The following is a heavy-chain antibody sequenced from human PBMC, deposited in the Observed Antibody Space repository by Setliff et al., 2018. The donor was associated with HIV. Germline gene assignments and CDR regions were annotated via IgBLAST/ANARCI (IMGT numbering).Heavy chain of an antibody. CDR2: IIPILGTT. CDR1: GGTFNNYA. J-gene: IGHJ5*01. V-gene: IGHV1-69*13. Sequence: ASVKVSCKASGGTFNNYALSWVRQAPGQGLEWMGGIIPILGTTNYAQKIQGRVKFSADESTGTAYMDMTRLRVDDTAIYYCARGTWMKARWWFDSWGQGTQVTVSS. D-gene: IGHD5-12*01. CDR3: ARGTWMKARWWFDS.